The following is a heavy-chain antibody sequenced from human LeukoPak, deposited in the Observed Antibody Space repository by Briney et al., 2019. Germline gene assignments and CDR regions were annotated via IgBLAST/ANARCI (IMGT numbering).Heavy chain of an antibody. CDR1: GYTFTSYD. Sequence: ASVKVSCKASGYTFTSYDINWVRQAPGQGLDWMGWMNATSGKTGQAQKFQGRITMTRDTSISTAYMELSSLRPEDTAVYYCAKYKSGDYFDAGKRYYFDQWGQGTPVTLSP. J-gene: IGHJ4*02. CDR3: AKYKSGDYFDAGKRYYFDQ. D-gene: IGHD3-9*01. CDR2: MNATSGKT. V-gene: IGHV1-8*01.